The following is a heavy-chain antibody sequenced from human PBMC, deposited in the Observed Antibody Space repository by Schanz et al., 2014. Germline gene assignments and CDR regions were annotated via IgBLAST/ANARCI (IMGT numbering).Heavy chain of an antibody. CDR3: AKEKEEVAADGSFFDY. Sequence: DLEESGGGVVQPGRSLTLSCAVSTSLFSRSVIHWVRQAPGKGLEWVSRMIGSGSSVFYADSVKGRFTISRDNLKNTVYLQMNSLRAGDTAVYYCAKEKEEVAADGSFFDYWGQGTLVTVSS. D-gene: IGHD6-13*01. V-gene: IGHV3-NL1*01. CDR1: TSLFSRSV. CDR2: MIGSGSSV. J-gene: IGHJ4*02.